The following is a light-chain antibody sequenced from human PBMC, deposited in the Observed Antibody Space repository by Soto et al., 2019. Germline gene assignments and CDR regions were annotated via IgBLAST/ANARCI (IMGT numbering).Light chain of an antibody. CDR3: QQRSNWPPKYT. V-gene: IGKV3D-20*02. CDR2: DAS. CDR1: QSVGSSH. Sequence: VLTQSPGTLSLSPGASATLSCRTSQSVGSSHLAWYQQKPGQAPRLLIYDASTRATGIPDRFSGSGSGTDFTLTLSRLEPEDFAVYYCQQRSNWPPKYTFGQGTKLEIK. J-gene: IGKJ2*01.